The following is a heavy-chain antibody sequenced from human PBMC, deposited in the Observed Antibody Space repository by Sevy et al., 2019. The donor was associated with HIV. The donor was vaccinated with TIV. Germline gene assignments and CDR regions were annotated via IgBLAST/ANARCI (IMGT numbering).Heavy chain of an antibody. CDR2: IRTKAYGGTR. V-gene: IGHV3-49*04. Sequence: GGYLRLSCTGSGFTFSNYVMSWVRQAPGKGLEWVASIRTKAYGGTREYAASVKGRFTVSRDDSKSIAYLEMNSLKIEDTAVYYCTRAERDYFYMDVWGKGTTVTVSS. J-gene: IGHJ6*03. CDR1: GFTFSNYV. CDR3: TRAERDYFYMDV.